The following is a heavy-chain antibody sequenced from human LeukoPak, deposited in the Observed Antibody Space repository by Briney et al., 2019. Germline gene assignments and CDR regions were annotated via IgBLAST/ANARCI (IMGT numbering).Heavy chain of an antibody. D-gene: IGHD3-22*01. Sequence: GGSLRLSCAASGFTFSSYAMSWVRQAPGKGLEWVSAISGSGGSTYYADSVKGRFTISRDNSKNTLYLQMNSLRAEDTAVYYCAKDYYDSSGYSTRVNWFDPWGQGTLVTVSS. CDR3: AKDYYDSSGYSTRVNWFDP. CDR2: ISGSGGST. V-gene: IGHV3-23*01. CDR1: GFTFSSYA. J-gene: IGHJ5*02.